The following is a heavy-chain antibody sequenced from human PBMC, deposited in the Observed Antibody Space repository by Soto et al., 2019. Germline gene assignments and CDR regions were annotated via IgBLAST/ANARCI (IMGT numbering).Heavy chain of an antibody. V-gene: IGHV1-69*13. D-gene: IGHD3-22*01. CDR2: IIPLFGTA. CDR3: ARGVNSDSRGYYYFY. CDR1: GYTFINYG. Sequence: GASVKVSCKASGYTFINYGFTWVRQAPGQGLEWMGGIIPLFGTAKYAQNFRGRITITADESTNTAYMELRSLRSQDTAVYYCARGVNSDSRGYYYFYWRQGTLVTASS. J-gene: IGHJ1*01.